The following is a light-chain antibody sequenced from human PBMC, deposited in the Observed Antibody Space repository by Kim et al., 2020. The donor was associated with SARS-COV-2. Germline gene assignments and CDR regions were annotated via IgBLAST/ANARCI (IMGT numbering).Light chain of an antibody. J-gene: IGKJ4*01. CDR3: QQRSSWPLT. CDR1: QSASSY. Sequence: IVLTQSPATLSLSPGERATLSCWASQSASSYIAWYQQNPGQAPRLVIYDTWNRATGIPARFVGSGSGTDFTLTINSLEPEDFGIYYCQQRSSWPLTFGGGTKLEI. V-gene: IGKV3-11*01. CDR2: DTW.